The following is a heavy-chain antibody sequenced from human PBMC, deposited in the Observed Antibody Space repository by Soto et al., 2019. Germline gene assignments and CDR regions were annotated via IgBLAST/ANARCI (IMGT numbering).Heavy chain of an antibody. V-gene: IGHV4-59*01. CDR2: INYNGNT. D-gene: IGHD3-10*01. CDR3: ARVGDGIELPCRIQYFDH. J-gene: IGHJ4*02. CDR1: GGCISSYF. Sequence: SETLSLTCTVSGGCISSYFWSWIRQPPGKGPEWLGYINYNGNTNYNPSLKNRATMSIDTSKREFSLKLGSVTATDTAVFFCARVGDGIELPCRIQYFDHSGQGTLVTVSS.